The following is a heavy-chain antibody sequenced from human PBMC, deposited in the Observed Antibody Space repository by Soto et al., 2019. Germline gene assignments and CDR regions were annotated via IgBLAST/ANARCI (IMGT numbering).Heavy chain of an antibody. J-gene: IGHJ6*03. Sequence: GASVKVSCKASGYTFTSYGIIWVRQAPGQGLEWMGWISAYNGNTNYARKLQGRVTMTTDTSTSTAYMELRSLRSDDTAVYYCARVGYCSGGSCYYYMDVWGKGTTVTVSS. CDR1: GYTFTSYG. CDR2: ISAYNGNT. V-gene: IGHV1-18*01. CDR3: ARVGYCSGGSCYYYMDV. D-gene: IGHD2-15*01.